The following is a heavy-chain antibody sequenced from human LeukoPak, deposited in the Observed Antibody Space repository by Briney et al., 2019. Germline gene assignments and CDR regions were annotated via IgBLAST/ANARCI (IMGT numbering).Heavy chain of an antibody. V-gene: IGHV3-7*03. D-gene: IGHD3-3*01. Sequence: PGGSLRLSCEASGFTFSSHWMSWVRQAPGKGLEWVANIKEDGSEKYYVDSVKGRFTMSRDNAKNSLYLQMNSLRAEDTAIYYCARFFVDVRLATFDYWGQGALVTVFS. J-gene: IGHJ4*02. CDR1: GFTFSSHW. CDR3: ARFFVDVRLATFDY. CDR2: IKEDGSEK.